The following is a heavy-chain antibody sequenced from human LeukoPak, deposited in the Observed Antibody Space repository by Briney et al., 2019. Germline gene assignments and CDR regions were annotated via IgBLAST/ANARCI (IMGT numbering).Heavy chain of an antibody. J-gene: IGHJ5*02. CDR3: AREGTVSGFDP. D-gene: IGHD4-17*01. V-gene: IGHV3-33*01. CDR2: IQYDGSSK. CDR1: GFSFSNYA. Sequence: GGSLRLSCAASGFSFSNYAMHWVRQAPGKGLEWVAVIQYDGSSKYHADSVKGRFIISRDNSKNTVYLQMNSLRAEDTAVYYCAREGTVSGFDPWGQGTLVTVSS.